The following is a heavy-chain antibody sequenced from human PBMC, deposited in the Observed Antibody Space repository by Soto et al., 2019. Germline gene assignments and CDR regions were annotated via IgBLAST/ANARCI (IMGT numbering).Heavy chain of an antibody. D-gene: IGHD3-10*01. CDR2: INHSGST. CDR1: GGSFSGYY. J-gene: IGHJ6*02. V-gene: IGHV4-34*01. CDR3: ARGEPYGSGTNCLDV. Sequence: QVQLQQWGAGLLKPSETLSLTCAVYGGSFSGYYWSWIRQPPGKGLEWIGEINHSGSTNYNPSLKSRVTISVHTSKNQFSLKLSSVTAADTAVYYCARGEPYGSGTNCLDVWGQGTTVTVSS.